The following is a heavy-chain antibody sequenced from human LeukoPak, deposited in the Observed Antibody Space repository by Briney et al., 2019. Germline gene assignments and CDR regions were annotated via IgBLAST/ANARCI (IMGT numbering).Heavy chain of an antibody. J-gene: IGHJ4*02. Sequence: GESLKISCKGSGYSFTTYWIGWVRQMPGKGLEWMGIIYPGDSDTRYSPSFEGQVTISADKSTSTAYLQWSSLKASDTAMYYCARQEGSSGWYSDYWGQGTLVTVSS. V-gene: IGHV5-51*01. CDR1: GYSFTTYW. D-gene: IGHD6-19*01. CDR3: ARQEGSSGWYSDY. CDR2: IYPGDSDT.